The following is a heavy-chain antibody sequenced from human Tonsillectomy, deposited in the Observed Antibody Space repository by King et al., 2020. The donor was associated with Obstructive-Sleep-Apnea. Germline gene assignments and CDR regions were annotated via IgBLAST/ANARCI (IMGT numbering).Heavy chain of an antibody. D-gene: IGHD4-11*01. J-gene: IGHJ4*02. CDR1: GYSFATYW. CDR3: ARRDYSNYDY. Sequence: QLVQSGAEVKKPGESLKISCQGSGYSFATYWIAWVRQVPGKGLEWMGIIFPGDSDTRYSPSFQGQVTISADKSISTAYLQWSSLKASDTAMYYCARRDYSNYDYWGQGTLVTVSS. V-gene: IGHV5-51*01. CDR2: IFPGDSDT.